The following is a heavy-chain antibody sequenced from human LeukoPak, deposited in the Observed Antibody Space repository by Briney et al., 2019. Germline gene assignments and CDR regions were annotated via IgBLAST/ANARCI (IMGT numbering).Heavy chain of an antibody. Sequence: ASVKVSCKASGGTFSSYAISWVRQAPGQGLEWMGGIIPIFGTANYAQKFQGRVTITADESTSTAYMELSSLRSEDTAVYYCARVRYCSSTSCYQGGNYYYYMDVWGKGTTVTVSS. D-gene: IGHD2-2*01. J-gene: IGHJ6*03. CDR2: IIPIFGTA. CDR3: ARVRYCSSTSCYQGGNYYYYMDV. CDR1: GGTFSSYA. V-gene: IGHV1-69*13.